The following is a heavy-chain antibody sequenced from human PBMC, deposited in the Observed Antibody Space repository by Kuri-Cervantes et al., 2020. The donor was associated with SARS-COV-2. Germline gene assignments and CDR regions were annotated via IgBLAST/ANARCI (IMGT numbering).Heavy chain of an antibody. CDR3: ARGGDNNWFDP. D-gene: IGHD3-16*01. CDR1: GFTFSSYA. J-gene: IGHJ5*02. V-gene: IGHV3-30-3*01. Sequence: GGSLRLSCAASGFTFSSYAMHWVRQAPGKGLEWVAVISYDGSNKYYADSVKGRFTISRDNSKNTLYLQMNSLRAEDTAVYYCARGGDNNWFDPWGQGTLVTVSS. CDR2: ISYDGSNK.